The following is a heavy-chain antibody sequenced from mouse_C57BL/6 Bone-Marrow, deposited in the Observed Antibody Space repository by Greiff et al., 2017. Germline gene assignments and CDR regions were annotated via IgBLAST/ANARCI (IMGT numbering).Heavy chain of an antibody. V-gene: IGHV1-82*01. CDR1: GYAFSSSW. D-gene: IGHD2-10*01. CDR3: ARSYHDV. Sequence: VMLQQSGPELVKPGASVKISCKASGYAFSSSWMNWVKQRPGKGLEWIGRIYPGDGDTNYNGKFKGKATLTADKSSSTAYMQLSSLTSEDSAVYFCARSYHDVWGTGTTVTVSS. J-gene: IGHJ1*03. CDR2: IYPGDGDT.